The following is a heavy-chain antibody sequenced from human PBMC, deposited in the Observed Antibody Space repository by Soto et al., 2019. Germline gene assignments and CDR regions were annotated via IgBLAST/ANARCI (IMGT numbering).Heavy chain of an antibody. Sequence: GGSLRLSCAASGFTFRIYAMSWVRQAPGKGLEWVSTITGNGGTSYADFVRGRFTISRDNSKNTLYLQMNSLRVEDTAVYYCAKVLSSGSYSGALEYWGQGALVTVS. D-gene: IGHD1-26*01. CDR2: ITGNGGT. CDR1: GFTFRIYA. J-gene: IGHJ4*02. V-gene: IGHV3-23*01. CDR3: AKVLSSGSYSGALEY.